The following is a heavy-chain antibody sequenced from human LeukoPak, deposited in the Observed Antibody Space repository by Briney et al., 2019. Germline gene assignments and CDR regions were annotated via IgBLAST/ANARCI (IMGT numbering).Heavy chain of an antibody. CDR2: SSSNGGGT. Sequence: PGGSLRLSCAASGFTFSSYAMHWVRQAPGKGLEYVSGSSSNGGGTYYANSVKGRFTISRDNSKNTLYLQMGSRRVEDMAVYYCAREDGRWELHYWGQGTLVTVSS. CDR3: AREDGRWELHY. J-gene: IGHJ4*02. D-gene: IGHD1-26*01. CDR1: GFTFSSYA. V-gene: IGHV3-64*01.